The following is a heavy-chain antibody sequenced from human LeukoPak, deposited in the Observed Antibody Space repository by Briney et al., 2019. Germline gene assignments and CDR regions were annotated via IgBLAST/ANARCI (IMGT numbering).Heavy chain of an antibody. CDR1: GFTFSSYS. CDR3: ARGAGIYGSGSYYPDY. J-gene: IGHJ4*02. V-gene: IGHV3-21*01. CDR2: ISSSSSYI. Sequence: PGGSLRLSCAASGFTFSSYSMNWVRQAPGKGLEWVSSISSSSSYIYYADSVKGRFAISRDNSKNTLYLQMGSLRAEDMAVYYCARGAGIYGSGSYYPDYWGQETLVTVSS. D-gene: IGHD3-10*01.